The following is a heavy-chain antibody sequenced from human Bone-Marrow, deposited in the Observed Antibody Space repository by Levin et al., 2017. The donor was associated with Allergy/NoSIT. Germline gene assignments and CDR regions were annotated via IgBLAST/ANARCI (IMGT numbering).Heavy chain of an antibody. J-gene: IGHJ5*02. CDR3: ARGAGLWFGESVRHNWFDP. V-gene: IGHV1-69*06. Sequence: SVKVSCKASGGTFSSYAISWVRQAPGQGLEWMGGIIPIFGTANYAQKFQGRVTITADKSTSTAYMELSSLRSEDTAVYYCARGAGLWFGESVRHNWFDPWGQGTLVTVSS. D-gene: IGHD3-10*01. CDR1: GGTFSSYA. CDR2: IIPIFGTA.